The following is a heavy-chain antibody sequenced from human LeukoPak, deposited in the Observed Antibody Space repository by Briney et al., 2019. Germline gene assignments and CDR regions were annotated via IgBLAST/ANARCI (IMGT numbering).Heavy chain of an antibody. D-gene: IGHD3-16*01. CDR3: ARAGDYVWGTYSM. V-gene: IGHV4-34*01. CDR2: INHSGST. Sequence: SETLSLTCAVYGGSFSGYYWSWIRQPPGKGLEWIGEINHSGSTNYNPSLKSRVTISVDTSKHQFSLKVISVTAADTALYYYARAGDYVWGTYSMWGQGILVTVSS. J-gene: IGHJ4*02. CDR1: GGSFSGYY.